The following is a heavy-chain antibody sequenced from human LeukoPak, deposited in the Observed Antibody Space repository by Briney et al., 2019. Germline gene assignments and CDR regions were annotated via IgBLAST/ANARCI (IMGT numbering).Heavy chain of an antibody. CDR2: IRYDGSNK. CDR3: AKDYYDSSCYPYFGY. V-gene: IGHV3-30*02. D-gene: IGHD3-22*01. CDR1: GFTFSSYG. Sequence: GGSLRLSCAASGFTFSSYGMHWVRQAPGKGLEWVAFIRYDGSNKYYADSVKGRFTISRDNSKNTLYLQMNSLRAEDTAVYYCAKDYYDSSCYPYFGYWGQGTLVTVSS. J-gene: IGHJ4*02.